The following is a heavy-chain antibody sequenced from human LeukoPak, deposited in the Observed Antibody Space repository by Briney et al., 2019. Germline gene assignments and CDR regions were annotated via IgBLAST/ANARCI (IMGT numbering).Heavy chain of an antibody. D-gene: IGHD3-10*02. CDR3: ARNVYNFDY. V-gene: IGHV3-74*01. Sequence: GGSLRLSCAASGFTLSSYWMHWVRQPPGKGLVWVSRINSDGSSTTYADSVKGRFTISRDNAKNTLYLQMSSQRAEDTAVYYCARNVYNFDYWGQGTLVTVSS. J-gene: IGHJ4*02. CDR2: INSDGSST. CDR1: GFTLSSYW.